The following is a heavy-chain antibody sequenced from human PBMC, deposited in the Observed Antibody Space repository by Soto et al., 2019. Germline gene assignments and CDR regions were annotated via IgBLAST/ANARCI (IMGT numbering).Heavy chain of an antibody. CDR2: INPRSGSA. V-gene: IGHV1-46*01. J-gene: IGHJ4*02. CDR3: VRAPYSFDI. CDR1: GFPFTSFF. Sequence: ASVKVSCKASGFPFTSFFIHWVRQAPGQGLEWMGVINPRSGSANYAQKFQDRLTLTRDTSSTTVYMDLSSLKSEDTALYYCVRAPYSFDIWGQGTLVTVSS.